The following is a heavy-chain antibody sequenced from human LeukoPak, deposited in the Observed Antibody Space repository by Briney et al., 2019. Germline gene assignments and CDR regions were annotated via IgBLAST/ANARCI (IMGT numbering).Heavy chain of an antibody. V-gene: IGHV3-23*01. D-gene: IGHD6-13*01. CDR1: GFTFSSYA. CDR3: AKNLPAYSSSWYYFDY. J-gene: IGHJ4*02. Sequence: GGPLRLSCAASGFTFSSYAMSWVRQAPGKGLEWVSAISGSGGSTYYADSVKGRFTISRDNSKNTLYLQMNSLRAEDTAVYYCAKNLPAYSSSWYYFDYWGQGTLVTVSS. CDR2: ISGSGGST.